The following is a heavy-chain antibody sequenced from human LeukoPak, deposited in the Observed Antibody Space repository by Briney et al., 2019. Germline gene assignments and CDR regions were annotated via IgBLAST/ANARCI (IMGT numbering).Heavy chain of an antibody. Sequence: GGSLRLSCAASGFTVSSNYMSWVRQAPGKGLEWVSVIYTSGGTYYADSVKGRFTISRDNSKSTLYLQMSSLRAEDTAVYYCAKEAIGYSYSECWGQGTLVTVSS. CDR2: IYTSGGT. CDR1: GFTVSSNY. D-gene: IGHD5-12*01. V-gene: IGHV3-53*01. CDR3: AKEAIGYSYSEC. J-gene: IGHJ4*02.